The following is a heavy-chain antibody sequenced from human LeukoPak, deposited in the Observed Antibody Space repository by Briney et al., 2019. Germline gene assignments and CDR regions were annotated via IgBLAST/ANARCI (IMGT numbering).Heavy chain of an antibody. CDR3: ASSVYGSGAPYDY. J-gene: IGHJ4*02. V-gene: IGHV4-61*02. D-gene: IGHD3-10*01. CDR1: GGSISSGSYY. CDR2: IYTSGST. Sequence: SETLSLTCTVSGGSISSGSYYWSWIRQPAGKGLEWIGRIYTSGSTNYNPSLKSRVTISVDTSKNQFSLKLSSVTAADTAVYYCASSVYGSGAPYDYWGQGTLVTVSS.